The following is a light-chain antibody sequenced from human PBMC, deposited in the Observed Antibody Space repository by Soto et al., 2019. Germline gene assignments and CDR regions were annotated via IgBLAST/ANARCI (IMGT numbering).Light chain of an antibody. CDR1: QSVSRY. Sequence: EIVLTQSPGTLSLSPGERATLSFRASQSVSRYLAWYQQKPGQAPRLLIYDAYYRATGIPARFSGSGSRTDFILAISSLEPEDFAIYYCQQRSNWITFGQGTRLEIK. J-gene: IGKJ5*01. CDR2: DAY. CDR3: QQRSNWIT. V-gene: IGKV3-11*01.